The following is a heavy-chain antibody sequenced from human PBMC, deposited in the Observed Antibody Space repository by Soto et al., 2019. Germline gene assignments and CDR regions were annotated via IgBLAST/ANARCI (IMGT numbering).Heavy chain of an antibody. CDR3: ARVHRYGILTGLSIGWFAP. D-gene: IGHD3-9*01. Sequence: SWTLALTCTVYGGSVSSGSYSWIWIRQPPGKGLEWIGYIYYSGNTNYNPSLKSRVTISIDTSKNQFSLKLSSVTAADTAVYYCARVHRYGILTGLSIGWFAPWGQRTLVPVSS. CDR1: GGSVSSGSYS. CDR2: IYYSGNT. V-gene: IGHV4-61*01. J-gene: IGHJ5*02.